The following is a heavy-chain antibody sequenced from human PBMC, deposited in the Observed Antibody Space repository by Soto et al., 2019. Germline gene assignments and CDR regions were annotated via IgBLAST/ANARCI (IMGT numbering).Heavy chain of an antibody. D-gene: IGHD3-22*01. CDR2: IGGRATSA. V-gene: IGHV3-23*01. CDR1: GFTFSNYA. Sequence: EVQLLESGGGLVQPGGSLRLSCAASGFTFSNYAMSWVRQAPGKGLEWVSGIGGRATSAYYADSVKGRFANSRDNSYNTRFLQLNGQRAEDTAGYYCAKSRYSDSSGDFYDFWGQGTLVSVSS. CDR3: AKSRYSDSSGDFYDF. J-gene: IGHJ4*02.